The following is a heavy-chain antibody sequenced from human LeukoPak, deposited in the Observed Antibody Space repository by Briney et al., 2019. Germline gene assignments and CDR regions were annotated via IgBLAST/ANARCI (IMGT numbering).Heavy chain of an antibody. Sequence: GGSLRLSCAASGFTFSTYSLNWVRQAPGKGLEWVSYISSSSGTLYYADSVKGRFSISRDNSKNTLYLQMNSLRAEDTAVYYCARGTIAAAGPDYWGQGTLVTVSS. J-gene: IGHJ4*02. CDR1: GFTFSTYS. V-gene: IGHV3-48*04. CDR3: ARGTIAAAGPDY. D-gene: IGHD6-13*01. CDR2: ISSSSGTL.